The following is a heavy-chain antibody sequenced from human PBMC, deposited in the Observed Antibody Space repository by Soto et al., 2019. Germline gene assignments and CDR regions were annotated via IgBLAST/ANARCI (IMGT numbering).Heavy chain of an antibody. Sequence: EVQLLESGGGLVQPGGSLRLSCAASGFTFSSYAMSWVRQAPGKGLEWVSAISGSGGSTYYADYVKGRFTISRDNSKNTLYLQMNSLRAEDTAVYYCAKVTPNCSSTSCPFDYWGQGTLVTVSS. V-gene: IGHV3-23*01. CDR2: ISGSGGST. CDR3: AKVTPNCSSTSCPFDY. D-gene: IGHD2-2*01. J-gene: IGHJ4*02. CDR1: GFTFSSYA.